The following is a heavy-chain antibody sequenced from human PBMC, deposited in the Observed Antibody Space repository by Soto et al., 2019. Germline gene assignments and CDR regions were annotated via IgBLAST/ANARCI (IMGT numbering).Heavy chain of an antibody. J-gene: IGHJ4*02. V-gene: IGHV4-61*01. CDR3: ARASGGLGY. D-gene: IGHD1-26*01. Sequence: QVQLQESGPGLVKPSETLSLTCTVSGGSVSSGSYYWSWIRQPPGKGLEWIGYIYYSGSTNYNPSLKSRVTRSVDTSKNQFSLKLSSVTAADTAVYYCARASGGLGYWGQGTLVTVSS. CDR1: GGSVSSGSYY. CDR2: IYYSGST.